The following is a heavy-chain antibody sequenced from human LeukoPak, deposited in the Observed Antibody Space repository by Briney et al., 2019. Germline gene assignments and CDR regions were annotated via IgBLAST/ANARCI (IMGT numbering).Heavy chain of an antibody. D-gene: IGHD4-11*01. CDR2: TTAGGGST. V-gene: IGHV3-23*01. CDR3: TKNPTPPGYFDY. Sequence: PGGSLRLSCAASGFTVSSNYMSWVRQAPGKGLEWVSSTTAGGGSTYYADSVKGRFTISRDNSKNTLYLQMNSLRAEDTAVYYCTKNPTPPGYFDYWGQGILVTVSS. CDR1: GFTVSSNY. J-gene: IGHJ4*02.